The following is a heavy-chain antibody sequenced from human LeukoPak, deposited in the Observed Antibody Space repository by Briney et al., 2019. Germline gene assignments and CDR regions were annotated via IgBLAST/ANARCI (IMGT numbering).Heavy chain of an antibody. Sequence: ASVKVSCKASGYSFTGYYMHWVRQAPGQGLEWMGWINPNSGGTNYAQKFQGRVTMTRDTSISTDYMELSRLRSDDTAVYYCAREVISSSWFPFDYWGTGTLVTVSS. J-gene: IGHJ4*02. CDR1: GYSFTGYY. CDR3: AREVISSSWFPFDY. D-gene: IGHD6-13*01. CDR2: INPNSGGT. V-gene: IGHV1-2*02.